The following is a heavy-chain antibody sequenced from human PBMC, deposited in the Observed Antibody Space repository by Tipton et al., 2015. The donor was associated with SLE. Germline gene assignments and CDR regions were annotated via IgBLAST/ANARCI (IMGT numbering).Heavy chain of an antibody. CDR2: ITSDGSTT. D-gene: IGHD3-9*01. Sequence: SLRLSCVASGFTFNNYWMNWVRQAPGKGLVWVSRITSDGSTTAYADSVKGRFTISRDNAKNSLYLQMNSLRAEDTAVYYCARDPHPLTGYYPDFDYWGQGTLVTVSS. CDR1: GFTFNNYW. V-gene: IGHV3-74*01. CDR3: ARDPHPLTGYYPDFDY. J-gene: IGHJ4*02.